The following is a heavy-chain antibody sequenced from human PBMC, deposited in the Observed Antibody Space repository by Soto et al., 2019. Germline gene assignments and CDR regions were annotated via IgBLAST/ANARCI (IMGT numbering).Heavy chain of an antibody. J-gene: IGHJ6*02. CDR3: ARTWYGSGANGMDV. V-gene: IGHV4-4*02. D-gene: IGHD3-10*01. CDR1: GGSISSSNW. CDR2: IYHSGST. Sequence: SETLSLTCAVSGGSISSSNWWSWVRQPPGKGLEWIGEIYHSGSTNYNPSLKSRVTISVDKSKNQFSLKLSSVTAAGTAVYYCARTWYGSGANGMDVWGQGTTVTVSS.